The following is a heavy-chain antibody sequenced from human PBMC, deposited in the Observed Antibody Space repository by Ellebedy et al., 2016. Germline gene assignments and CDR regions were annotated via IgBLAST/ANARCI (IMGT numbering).Heavy chain of an antibody. CDR1: GFTLSTFA. J-gene: IGHJ4*02. D-gene: IGHD3-10*01. V-gene: IGHV3-23*01. CDR2: IGGGGTTT. Sequence: GESLKISCAASGFTLSTFAMSWVRQAPGKGLEWVSIIGGGGTTTYYADSVKGRFTISRDNSENTLHLQMNSLRAEDTAVYFCAKGMGVYGSGNYYRNFHYWGQGTLVTVSS. CDR3: AKGMGVYGSGNYYRNFHY.